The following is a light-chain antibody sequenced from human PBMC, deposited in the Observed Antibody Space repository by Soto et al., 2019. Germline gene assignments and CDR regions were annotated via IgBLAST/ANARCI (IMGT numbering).Light chain of an antibody. CDR3: QQYGSSPQT. V-gene: IGKV3-20*01. CDR1: QSISTK. CDR2: GAS. J-gene: IGKJ1*01. Sequence: EVVLTQSPATLSVSPGERATLSCRASQSISTKLAWYQQKPGQAPRLLIYGASSRATGIPDRFSGSGSGTDFTLTISRLEPEDFAVYYCQQYGSSPQTFGQGTKVDIK.